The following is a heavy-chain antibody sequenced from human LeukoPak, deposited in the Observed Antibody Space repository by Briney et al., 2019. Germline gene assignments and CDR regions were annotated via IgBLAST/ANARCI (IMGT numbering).Heavy chain of an antibody. CDR3: ARVPDNYYSYGMDV. Sequence: SETLSLTCAVYGGSFSGYDWSWIRQPPGKGLEWIGEINHSGSTNYNPSLKSRVTISVDTSKNQFSLKLSSVTAADTAVYYCARVPDNYYSYGMDVWGQGTTVTVSS. CDR1: GGSFSGYD. D-gene: IGHD1-14*01. J-gene: IGHJ6*02. CDR2: INHSGST. V-gene: IGHV4-34*01.